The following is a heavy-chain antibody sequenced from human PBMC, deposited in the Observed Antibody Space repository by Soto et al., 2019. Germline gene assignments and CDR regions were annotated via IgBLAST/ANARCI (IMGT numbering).Heavy chain of an antibody. CDR3: ARDRGVAPPVAGNTHYYYYMDV. CDR1: GYSFTNYG. D-gene: IGHD6-19*01. CDR2: ISAFNGNT. Sequence: ASVKVSCKASGYSFTNYGVTWVRQAPGQGLEWMGWISAFNGNTHYAQNLQGRVTMTTDASTSTAYMELRSLRSDDTGVYYCARDRGVAPPVAGNTHYYYYMDVWGKGTMVTVSS. J-gene: IGHJ6*03. V-gene: IGHV1-18*01.